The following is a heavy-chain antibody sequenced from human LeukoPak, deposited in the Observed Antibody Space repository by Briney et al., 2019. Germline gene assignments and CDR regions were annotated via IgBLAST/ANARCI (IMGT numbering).Heavy chain of an antibody. V-gene: IGHV4-59*01. CDR2: IYYSGST. CDR3: ASFAHYYGMDV. Sequence: KASENLSLKITNRGGAKDCRYRSSTRHHKRKGLEWIGYIYYSGSTNYNPSLKSRVTISVDTSKNQFSLKLSSVTAADTAVYYCASFAHYYGMDVWGQGTTVTVSS. CDR1: GGAKDCRY. J-gene: IGHJ6*02.